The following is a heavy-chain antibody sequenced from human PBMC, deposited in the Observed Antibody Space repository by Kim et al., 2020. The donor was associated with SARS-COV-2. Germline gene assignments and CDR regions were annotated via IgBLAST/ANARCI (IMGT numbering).Heavy chain of an antibody. D-gene: IGHD2-15*01. J-gene: IGHJ4*02. V-gene: IGHV3-33*01. CDR3: ARECSGGSCSYFDY. Sequence: ADSVTGRFPISRDNSKTTLYLQMNSLRAEDTAVYYCARECSGGSCSYFDYWGQGTLVTVSS.